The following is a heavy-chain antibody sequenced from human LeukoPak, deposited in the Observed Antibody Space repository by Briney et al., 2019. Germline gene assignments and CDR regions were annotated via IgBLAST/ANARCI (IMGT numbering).Heavy chain of an antibody. Sequence: SETLSLTCSVSGDSISRYSWSWIRQPAGKGLEWIGRIHSSGTINYNPSLESQVSMSVDTSKNLSSLNLSSVTVAVTAVYYCARDSREYCRGSTCYRSVYWYFDLWGRGALVTVSS. D-gene: IGHD2-2*01. V-gene: IGHV4-4*07. J-gene: IGHJ2*01. CDR2: IHSSGTI. CDR3: ARDSREYCRGSTCYRSVYWYFDL. CDR1: GDSISRYS.